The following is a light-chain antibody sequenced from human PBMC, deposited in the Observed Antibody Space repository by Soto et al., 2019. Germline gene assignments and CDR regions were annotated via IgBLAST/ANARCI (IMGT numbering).Light chain of an antibody. CDR3: QQSYDISPIT. CDR1: ETSSTF. Sequence: DIQMTHSPSSPSVSVGDIVTMTGRASETSSTFLTQYQLKPGKAPKLLIYAASTLQDGVLSRFSGSGSATDFTLTINSLQHEDFASYYCQQSYDISPITFGQGTRLEI. V-gene: IGKV1-39*01. CDR2: AAS. J-gene: IGKJ5*01.